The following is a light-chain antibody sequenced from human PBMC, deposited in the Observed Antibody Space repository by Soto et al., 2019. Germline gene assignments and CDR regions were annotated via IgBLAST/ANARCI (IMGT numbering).Light chain of an antibody. V-gene: IGKV3-11*01. CDR3: QQRSNWRLT. Sequence: EIVLTQSPATLSLSPGERATLSCRASQSVNIYLAWYQQKPGQAPRLLIYDASNRATGIPARFSGSGSGTDFTLTISSLGPEDIAVYYCQQRSNWRLTFGGGTKVEIK. J-gene: IGKJ4*01. CDR1: QSVNIY. CDR2: DAS.